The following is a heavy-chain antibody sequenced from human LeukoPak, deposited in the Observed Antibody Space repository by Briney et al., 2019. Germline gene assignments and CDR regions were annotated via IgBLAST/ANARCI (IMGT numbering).Heavy chain of an antibody. Sequence: SETLSLTCSVSGYSISNGYYWGWIRPPPGKGLDGIGNIYHSGSTHYNPSLKRRVTKSGDTSKNQFSLKLNSATAADTAVYYCESLFLGTWYYMNVWGKGTTVTVSS. D-gene: IGHD7-27*01. J-gene: IGHJ6*03. V-gene: IGHV4-38-2*02. CDR2: IYHSGST. CDR1: GYSISNGYY. CDR3: ESLFLGTWYYMNV.